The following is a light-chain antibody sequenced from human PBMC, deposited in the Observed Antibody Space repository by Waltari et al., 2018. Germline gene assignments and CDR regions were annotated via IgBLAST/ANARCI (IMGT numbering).Light chain of an antibody. CDR1: QTISSY. Sequence: DIQMTQSPSSLSASVGDRVTITCRASQTISSYLNWYQQKPGKAPKLLIYAASSLQSVVPSRFSGSGSGTDFTLTISSLQPEDCATYYCQQSYSTPYTFGQGTKLEIK. CDR2: AAS. J-gene: IGKJ2*01. CDR3: QQSYSTPYT. V-gene: IGKV1-39*01.